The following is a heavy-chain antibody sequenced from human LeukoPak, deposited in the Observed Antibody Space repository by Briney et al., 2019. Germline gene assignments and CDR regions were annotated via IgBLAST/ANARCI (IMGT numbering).Heavy chain of an antibody. D-gene: IGHD2-2*01. CDR3: ATDCSSTSCHPY. CDR1: GGSFSGYY. V-gene: IGHV4-34*01. J-gene: IGHJ4*02. Sequence: SETLSLTCAVYGGSFSGYYWSWIRQPPGKGLEWIGEINHSGSTNYNPSLKSRVTISVDTSKNQFSLKLSSVTAADTAVYYCATDCSSTSCHPYWGQGTLVTVSS. CDR2: INHSGST.